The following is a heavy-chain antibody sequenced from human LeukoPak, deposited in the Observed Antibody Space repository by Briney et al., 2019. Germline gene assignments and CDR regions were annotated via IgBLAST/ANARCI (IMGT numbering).Heavy chain of an antibody. Sequence: GASVKVSCKASGGTFSSYAISWVRQAPGQGLEWVGRIIPILGIANYAQKFQGRVTITADKSTSTAYMELSSLRSEDTAVYYCAIDIVVVPAVPFDPWGQGTLVTVSS. CDR1: GGTFSSYA. CDR3: AIDIVVVPAVPFDP. J-gene: IGHJ5*02. D-gene: IGHD2-2*01. V-gene: IGHV1-69*04. CDR2: IIPILGIA.